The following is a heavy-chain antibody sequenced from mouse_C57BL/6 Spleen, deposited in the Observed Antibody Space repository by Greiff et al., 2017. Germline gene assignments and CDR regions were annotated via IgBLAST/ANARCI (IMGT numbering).Heavy chain of an antibody. CDR2: ISSGSSTI. D-gene: IGHD2-4*01. J-gene: IGHJ1*03. CDR3: ARRGYDYDWYFDV. V-gene: IGHV5-17*01. Sequence: EVHLVESGGGLVQPGGSLKLSCAASGFTFSDYYMYWVRQTPEKRLEWVAYISSGSSTIYYADTVKGRFTISRDNAKNTLFLQMTSLRSEDTAMYYCARRGYDYDWYFDVWGTGTTVTVSS. CDR1: GFTFSDYY.